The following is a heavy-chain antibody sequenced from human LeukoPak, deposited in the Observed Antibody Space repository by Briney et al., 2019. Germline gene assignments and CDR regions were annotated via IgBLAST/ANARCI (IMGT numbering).Heavy chain of an antibody. CDR1: GFTFSSYA. CDR2: IDKIGDKT. Sequence: PGGSLRLSCAASGFTFSSYAMSWVRHAPGKGLEWVSGIDKIGDKTYNADSVKGRFTISRDNSKNTLYLQMNSLRAEDTAVYYCAKDRRYSSSSSDYWGQGTLVTVSS. D-gene: IGHD6-6*01. V-gene: IGHV3-23*01. J-gene: IGHJ4*02. CDR3: AKDRRYSSSSSDY.